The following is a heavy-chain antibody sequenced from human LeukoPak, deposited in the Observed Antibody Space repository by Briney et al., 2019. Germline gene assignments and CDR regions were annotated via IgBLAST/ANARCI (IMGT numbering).Heavy chain of an antibody. CDR2: IYYSGST. CDR3: ARDPIYCSSTSCWGYYFDY. J-gene: IGHJ4*02. CDR1: GGSISSGDYY. V-gene: IGHV4-30-4*08. D-gene: IGHD2-2*01. Sequence: TLSLTCTVSGGSISSGDYYWSWIRQPPGKGLEWIGYIYYSGSTYYNPSLKSRVTISVDTSKNQFSLKLSSVTAADTAVYYCARDPIYCSSTSCWGYYFDYWGQGTLVTVSS.